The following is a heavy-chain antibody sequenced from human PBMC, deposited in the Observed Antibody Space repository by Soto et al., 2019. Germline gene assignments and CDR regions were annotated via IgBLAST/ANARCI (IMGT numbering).Heavy chain of an antibody. V-gene: IGHV4-31*03. CDR2: IYYSGST. J-gene: IGHJ4*02. CDR3: AGAIPIVVVIGFFDY. D-gene: IGHD3-22*01. CDR1: GGSISSGGYY. Sequence: QVQLQESGPGLVKPSQTLSLTCTVSGGSISSGGYYWSWIRQHPGKGLEWIGYIYYSGSTYYNPSLKSRVTISVDTSKNQFALKLSSVTAADTAVYYCAGAIPIVVVIGFFDYWGQGTLVTVSS.